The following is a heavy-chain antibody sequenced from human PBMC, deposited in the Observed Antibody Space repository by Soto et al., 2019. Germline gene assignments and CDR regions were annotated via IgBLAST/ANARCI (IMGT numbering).Heavy chain of an antibody. D-gene: IGHD5-12*01. V-gene: IGHV3-21*01. CDR2: ISSSSSYI. CDR1: EFTFSSYS. CDR3: ARVPSSDGYNTPFY. J-gene: IGHJ4*02. Sequence: PGGSLRLSCVASEFTFSSYSMNWVRQAPGKGLEWVSSISSSSSYIYYADSVKGRFTISRDNAKNSLYLQMNSLRAEDTAVYYCARVPSSDGYNTPFYWGQGTLVTVSS.